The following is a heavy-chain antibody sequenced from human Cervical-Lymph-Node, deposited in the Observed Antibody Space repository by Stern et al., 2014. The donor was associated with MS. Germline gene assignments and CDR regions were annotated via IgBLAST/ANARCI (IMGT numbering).Heavy chain of an antibody. V-gene: IGHV5-51*01. CDR2: IYPGTSDT. Sequence: VQLVESRAEVKKPGEPLKISCKASGYSFPNSWIGWVRQVPGKGLEWMGIIYPGTSDTRSGPSFQGQVPSSADTSVNPAYLQWDSLKASDTAIYYCARQKNPDVWGQGTTVTVSS. CDR1: GYSFPNSW. J-gene: IGHJ6*02. CDR3: ARQKNPDV. D-gene: IGHD2/OR15-2a*01.